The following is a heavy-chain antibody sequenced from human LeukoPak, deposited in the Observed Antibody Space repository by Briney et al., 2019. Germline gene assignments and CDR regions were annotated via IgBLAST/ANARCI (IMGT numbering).Heavy chain of an antibody. Sequence: SETLSLTCGVYGGSFSDYFWTWIRQPPGKGLEWIGEIERGGSTVYSPTLKSRVTMSLDTSKIQFSLRLTSVTAADTAVYFCARGGLAGSSWSWFDPWGQGTLVTVSA. J-gene: IGHJ5*02. CDR2: IERGGST. CDR3: ARGGLAGSSWSWFDP. CDR1: GGSFSDYF. V-gene: IGHV4-34*01. D-gene: IGHD6-13*01.